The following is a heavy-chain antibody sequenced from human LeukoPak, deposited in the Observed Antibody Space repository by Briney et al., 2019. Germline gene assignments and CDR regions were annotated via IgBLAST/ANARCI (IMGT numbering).Heavy chain of an antibody. CDR1: GYTFTGYY. V-gene: IGHV1-2*02. D-gene: IGHD3-22*01. CDR2: INPNSGGT. Sequence: ASVKVSCKASGYTFTGYYMHWVRQAPGQGLEWMGWINPNSGGTNYAQKFQGRVTMTRDTSISTAYMELSRLRSDDTAVYYCARAGAYYYDSSGYSHYGMDVWGQGTTATVSS. CDR3: ARAGAYYYDSSGYSHYGMDV. J-gene: IGHJ6*02.